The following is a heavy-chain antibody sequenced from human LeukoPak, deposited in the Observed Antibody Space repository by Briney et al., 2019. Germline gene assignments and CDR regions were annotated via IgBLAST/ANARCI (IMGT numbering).Heavy chain of an antibody. Sequence: PRGSLRLSCAASGFTFNSYWMNWVRQAPGKGLEWVANIKQDGSEKYYVDSVKGRFTISRDNAKNSLYLQMNSLRAEDTAVYYCARRYFDYWGQGTLVTVSS. CDR3: ARRYFDY. CDR1: GFTFNSYW. V-gene: IGHV3-7*03. J-gene: IGHJ4*02. CDR2: IKQDGSEK.